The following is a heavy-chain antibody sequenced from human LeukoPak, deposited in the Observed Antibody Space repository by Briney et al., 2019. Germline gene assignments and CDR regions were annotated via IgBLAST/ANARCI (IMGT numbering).Heavy chain of an antibody. CDR1: GFTFSSYA. D-gene: IGHD3-22*01. CDR2: ISYDGSNK. J-gene: IGHJ4*02. CDR3: ASFYYDSSGFDY. Sequence: GGSLRLSCAASGFTFSSYAMHWVRQAPGKGLEWVAVISYDGSNKYYADSLKGRFTISRDNSKNTLYLQMNSLRAADPAVYYCASFYYDSSGFDYWGQGTLVTVSS. V-gene: IGHV3-30-3*01.